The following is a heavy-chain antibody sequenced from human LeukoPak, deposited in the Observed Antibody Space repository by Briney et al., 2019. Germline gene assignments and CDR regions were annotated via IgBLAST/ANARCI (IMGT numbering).Heavy chain of an antibody. V-gene: IGHV3-7*01. J-gene: IGHJ3*02. D-gene: IGHD4-23*01. CDR3: ARGGGAFDI. CDR1: GFTFSNAW. CDR2: IKQDGSEK. Sequence: TGGSLRLSCAASGFTFSNAWMSWVRQAPGKGLEWVANIKQDGSEKYYVDSVKGRFTISRDNAKNSLYLQMNSLRAEGTAVYYCARGGGAFDIWGQGTMVTVSS.